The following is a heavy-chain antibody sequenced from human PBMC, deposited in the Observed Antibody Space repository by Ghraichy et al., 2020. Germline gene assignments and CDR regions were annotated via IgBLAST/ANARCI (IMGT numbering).Heavy chain of an antibody. CDR1: GYTFTSYD. Sequence: ASVKVSCKASGYTFTSYDINWVRQATGQGLEWMGWMNPNSGNTGYAQKFQGRVTMTRNTSISTAYMELSSLRSEDTAVYYCARVIFGVVGDGMDVWGQGTTVTVSS. CDR3: ARVIFGVVGDGMDV. CDR2: MNPNSGNT. J-gene: IGHJ6*02. V-gene: IGHV1-8*01. D-gene: IGHD3-3*01.